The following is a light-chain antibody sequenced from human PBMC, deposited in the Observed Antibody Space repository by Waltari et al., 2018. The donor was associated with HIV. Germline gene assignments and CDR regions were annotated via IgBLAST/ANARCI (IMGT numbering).Light chain of an antibody. V-gene: IGLV1-36*01. CDR3: AAWDDSLNVVV. Sequence: QSVLTQPPSVSEGPGQEVIISCSGRRSNIGVNAVNWYQHLPGKPPKLLVFYSEVFASGVSDRFSGSRSGTSASRAITVLQSDDEGLYYCAAWDDSLNVVVFGGGTKLSVL. CDR2: YSE. CDR1: RSNIGVNA. J-gene: IGLJ2*01.